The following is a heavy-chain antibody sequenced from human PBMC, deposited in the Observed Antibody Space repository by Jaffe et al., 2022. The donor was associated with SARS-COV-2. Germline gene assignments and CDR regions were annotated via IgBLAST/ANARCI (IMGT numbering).Heavy chain of an antibody. D-gene: IGHD6-13*01. V-gene: IGHV3-21*01. Sequence: EVQLVESGGGLVKPGGSLRLSCAASGFTFSSYSMNWVRQAPGKGLEWVSSISSSSSYIYYADSVKGRFTISRDNAKNSLYLQMNSLRAEDTAVYYCARWGQQLPLDYYGMDVWGQGTTVTVSS. CDR3: ARWGQQLPLDYYGMDV. CDR1: GFTFSSYS. J-gene: IGHJ6*02. CDR2: ISSSSSYI.